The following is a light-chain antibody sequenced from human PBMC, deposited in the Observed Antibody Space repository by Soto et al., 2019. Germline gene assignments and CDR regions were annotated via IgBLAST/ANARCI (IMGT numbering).Light chain of an antibody. CDR3: SSYRSSGIPV. CDR1: SSDVGGYDY. J-gene: IGLJ7*01. V-gene: IGLV2-14*01. CDR2: DVT. Sequence: QSALTQPASVSGSPGQSITIFCTGTSSDVGGYDYVSWYQQHPGKAPKLLIYDVTNRPSGVSNRFSGSKSGNTASLTISGLPAEDEADYYCSSYRSSGIPVFGGGTQLTVL.